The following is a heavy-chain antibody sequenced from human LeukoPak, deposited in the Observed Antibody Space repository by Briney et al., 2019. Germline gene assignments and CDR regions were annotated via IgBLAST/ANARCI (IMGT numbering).Heavy chain of an antibody. CDR1: GFTLSTYV. D-gene: IGHD4-17*01. Sequence: GGSLRLSCAASGFTLSTYVMPWVRQAPGKGLEWVAYISYDGDNTYYADSVKGRFTISRDNSKNTLYLLVNSLRVEDTAVYYCARGDYEVNWGQGTLVTVSS. V-gene: IGHV3-30*01. CDR2: ISYDGDNT. J-gene: IGHJ4*02. CDR3: ARGDYEVN.